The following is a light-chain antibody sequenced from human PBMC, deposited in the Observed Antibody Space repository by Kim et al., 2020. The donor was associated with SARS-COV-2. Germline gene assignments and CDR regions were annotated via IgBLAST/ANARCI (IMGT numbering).Light chain of an antibody. V-gene: IGLV2-14*04. Sequence: GQSITISCTGTSSDVGGYDSVSWYQQHPGKAPKLMIYDVSKRPSGVSNRFSGSKSGNTASLTISGLQAEDEADYYCSSYTSSSTFVFGTGTKVTVL. CDR3: SSYTSSSTFV. CDR2: DVS. CDR1: SSDVGGYDS. J-gene: IGLJ1*01.